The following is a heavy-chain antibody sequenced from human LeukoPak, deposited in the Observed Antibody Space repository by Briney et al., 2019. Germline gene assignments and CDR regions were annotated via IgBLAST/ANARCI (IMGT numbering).Heavy chain of an antibody. Sequence: SETLSLTCTVSGGSIGSDYWTWIRQPPGKGLEYIGYIYYTGGTTYNPSLKSRVTISVDTSKNQFSLKLSSVTAADTAVYFCAKYGNSGWVIDNWGQGTLVTVSS. D-gene: IGHD6-19*01. V-gene: IGHV4-59*08. CDR1: GGSIGSDY. CDR3: AKYGNSGWVIDN. J-gene: IGHJ4*02. CDR2: IYYTGGT.